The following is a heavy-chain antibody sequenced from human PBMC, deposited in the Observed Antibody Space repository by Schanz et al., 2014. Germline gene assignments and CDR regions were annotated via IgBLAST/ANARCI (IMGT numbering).Heavy chain of an antibody. CDR3: ARVVRSDYLSELDF. J-gene: IGHJ4*02. Sequence: QVQLVQSGAEVKEPGASVKVSCKASGYFFSSYGISWVRQAPGQGLEWMGWISPYNGNTKYAEKLEDRVTMTTDISTSTAYMQLRSLTSDDTAVYYCARVVRSDYLSELDFWGQGTQVIVSS. CDR1: GYFFSSYG. V-gene: IGHV1-18*01. D-gene: IGHD4-17*01. CDR2: ISPYNGNT.